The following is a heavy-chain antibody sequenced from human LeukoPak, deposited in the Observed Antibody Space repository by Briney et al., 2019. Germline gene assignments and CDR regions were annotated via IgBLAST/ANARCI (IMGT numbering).Heavy chain of an antibody. CDR1: DESISSGSYY. Sequence: SETLSLTCTVSDESISSGSYYWSWLRQPAGKGLEWIGRIYTRGSTTYNPSLKSRVTMSLDTSKRQFSLNLNSVTAADTAVYYCARDEIYIAAAGFYWGQGTLVTVSS. CDR2: IYTRGST. CDR3: ARDEIYIAAAGFY. J-gene: IGHJ4*02. V-gene: IGHV4-61*02. D-gene: IGHD6-25*01.